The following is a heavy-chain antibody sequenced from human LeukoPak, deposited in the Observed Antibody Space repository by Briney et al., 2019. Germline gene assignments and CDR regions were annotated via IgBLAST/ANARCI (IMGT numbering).Heavy chain of an antibody. CDR1: GGSISSGDYY. Sequence: PSETLSLTCAVSGGSISSGDYYWGWIRQSPGKGLDWIGYIYYSGSTYYNPSLKSRVSISVDTSKNQFSLKLSSVTAADTAVYYCARSLLLTWVWFDPWGQGTLVTVSS. CDR2: IYYSGST. CDR3: ARSLLLTWVWFDP. V-gene: IGHV4-30-4*01. J-gene: IGHJ5*02. D-gene: IGHD2-15*01.